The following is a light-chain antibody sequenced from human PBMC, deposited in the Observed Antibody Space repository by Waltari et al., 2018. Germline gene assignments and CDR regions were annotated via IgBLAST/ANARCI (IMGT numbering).Light chain of an antibody. CDR2: KAP. CDR1: KSISSW. J-gene: IGKJ1*01. CDR3: QQYNNGWT. V-gene: IGKV1-5*03. Sequence: DIQMTQSPSTLSASIGDRVTITCRASKSISSWLAWYQQTPGKAPKLLIYKAPSLESGVPSRFSGSGSGTEFTRTISSLQPDYFATYYCQQYNNGWTFGQGTKVEIK.